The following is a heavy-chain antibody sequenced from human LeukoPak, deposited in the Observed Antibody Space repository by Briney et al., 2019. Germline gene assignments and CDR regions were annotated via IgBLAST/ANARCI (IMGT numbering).Heavy chain of an antibody. Sequence: SETLSLTCAVSGVSFDDYYWSWVRQTPGKGREWIGEINHSGYTNDSPSLRSRVTLSIDTSRKQFSLNLRSVTVADTGIYYCTRMTAGHDYWGQGTLVTVSS. CDR3: TRMTAGHDY. J-gene: IGHJ4*02. V-gene: IGHV4-34*01. CDR1: GVSFDDYY. D-gene: IGHD2-21*02. CDR2: INHSGYT.